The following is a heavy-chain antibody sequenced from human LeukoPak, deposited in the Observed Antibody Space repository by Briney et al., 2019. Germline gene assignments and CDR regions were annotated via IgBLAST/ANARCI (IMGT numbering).Heavy chain of an antibody. Sequence: GGSLRLSCAASGFSFSSSTMHWVRQAPGKGLEWVSSIISYSSYIYYADSVKGRFTISRDNAKNSLFLQMDSLRAEDTAVYYCAKGSKVVVFTRDHYMDVWGKGTTVTISS. CDR2: IISYSSYI. V-gene: IGHV3-21*01. D-gene: IGHD3-22*01. J-gene: IGHJ6*03. CDR3: AKGSKVVVFTRDHYMDV. CDR1: GFSFSSST.